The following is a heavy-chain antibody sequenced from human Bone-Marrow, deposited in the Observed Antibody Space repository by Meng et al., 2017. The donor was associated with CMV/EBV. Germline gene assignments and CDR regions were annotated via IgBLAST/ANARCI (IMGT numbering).Heavy chain of an antibody. D-gene: IGHD6-13*01. J-gene: IGHJ6*02. CDR3: ARPSPPAESSTLYYYYGMDV. Sequence: SETLSLTCAVYGGSFTYYHWRWIRQPPGKGLERIGEINRSGTTKYNPSLKSRVTISVDTSKNQFSLKLSSVTAADTAVYYCARPSPPAESSTLYYYYGMDVWGQGTTVTVSS. CDR2: INRSGTT. V-gene: IGHV4-34*01. CDR1: GGSFTYYH.